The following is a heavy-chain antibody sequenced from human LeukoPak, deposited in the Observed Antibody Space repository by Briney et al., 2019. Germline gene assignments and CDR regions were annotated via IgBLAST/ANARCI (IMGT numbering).Heavy chain of an antibody. CDR1: VYAFTDYY. CDR2: FNPDNGGT. CDR3: ARNHVAIQWFGEGGFDP. D-gene: IGHD3-10*01. Sequence: GASVTVSFTGSVYAFTDYYVHWVRQAPGQGGEGMGWFNPDNGGTNSVQKFQGRVTMTGDTSMRTVYMELTRLRSDDTAVYYCARNHVAIQWFGEGGFDPWGQGTLVTVSS. V-gene: IGHV1-2*02. J-gene: IGHJ5*02.